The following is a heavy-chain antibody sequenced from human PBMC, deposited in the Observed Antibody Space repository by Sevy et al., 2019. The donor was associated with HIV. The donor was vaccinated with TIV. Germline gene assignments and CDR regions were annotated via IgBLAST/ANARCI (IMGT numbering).Heavy chain of an antibody. Sequence: GGSLRLSCAASGFTFSRYAMHWVRQAPGKGVEWVAVISYDGSNKYYADSVKGRFTISRDNSKNTLYLQMNSLRAEDTAVYYCARPPAQYYYDTSGNDAFDIWGQGTMVTVSS. CDR2: ISYDGSNK. V-gene: IGHV3-30-3*01. CDR1: GFTFSRYA. J-gene: IGHJ3*02. CDR3: ARPPAQYYYDTSGNDAFDI. D-gene: IGHD3-22*01.